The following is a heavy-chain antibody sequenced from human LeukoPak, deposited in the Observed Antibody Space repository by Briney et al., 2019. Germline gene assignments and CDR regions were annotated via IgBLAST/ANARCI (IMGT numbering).Heavy chain of an antibody. CDR1: GYTFTSYY. D-gene: IGHD6-6*01. CDR3: ARDLHKYSSSSKY. V-gene: IGHV1-46*01. J-gene: IGHJ4*02. CDR2: INPTGGST. Sequence: ASVKVSCKASGYTFTSYYMHWVRQAPGQGLEWMGLINPTGGSTGYAQKFQGRVTITADESTSTAYMELRSLRSDDTAVYYCARDLHKYSSSSKYWGQGTLVTVSS.